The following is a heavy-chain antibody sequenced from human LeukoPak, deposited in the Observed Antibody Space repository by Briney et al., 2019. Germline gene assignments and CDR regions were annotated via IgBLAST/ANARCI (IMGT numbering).Heavy chain of an antibody. CDR1: GYTFIDYG. J-gene: IGHJ2*01. CDR3: ARLSTNSRVGGYDPQWYFDL. V-gene: IGHV1-18*04. Sequence: EASVKVSCKASGYTFIDYGFSWVRQAPGQGLEWMGWNSGYNGNTNYLQRFQGRVTMTTDTSTNTVYMELRSLRSDDTAVYYCARLSTNSRVGGYDPQWYFDLWGRGTLVTVSS. CDR2: NSGYNGNT. D-gene: IGHD5-12*01.